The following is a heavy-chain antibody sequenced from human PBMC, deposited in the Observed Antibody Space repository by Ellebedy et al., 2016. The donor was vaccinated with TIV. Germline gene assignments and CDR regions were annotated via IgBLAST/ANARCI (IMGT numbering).Heavy chain of an antibody. CDR2: ISTGSRNI. D-gene: IGHD5-18*01. Sequence: GGSLRLSCEASGFTFSNSNLNWVRQAPGKGLEWVSYISTGSRNIYYTDSVKGRFTISRDNAKNSLYLHMNSLRDEDTAVYYCARDGAYNYDTYWYFDLWGRGTLVTVSS. CDR3: ARDGAYNYDTYWYFDL. J-gene: IGHJ2*01. CDR1: GFTFSNSN. V-gene: IGHV3-48*02.